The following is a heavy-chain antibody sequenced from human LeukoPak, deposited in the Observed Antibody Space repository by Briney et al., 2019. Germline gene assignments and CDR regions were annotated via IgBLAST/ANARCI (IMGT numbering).Heavy chain of an antibody. CDR3: ARGPYSYDSSGAFDI. D-gene: IGHD3-22*01. J-gene: IGHJ3*02. CDR2: ISTSGRT. V-gene: IGHV4-61*02. CDR1: GGSISSGRYY. Sequence: PSETLSLTCTVSGGSISSGRYYWSWIRQPAGKGLEWIGRISTSGRTDYNPSLKSRVTISVDTSKNQFSLKLSSVTAADTAVYFCARGPYSYDSSGAFDIWGQGTMVTVSS.